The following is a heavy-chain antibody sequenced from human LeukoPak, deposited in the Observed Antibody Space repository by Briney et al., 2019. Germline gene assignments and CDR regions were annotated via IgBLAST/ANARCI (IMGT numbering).Heavy chain of an antibody. Sequence: GGSLRLSCAASGFTFSNYGMHWVRQAPGKGLEWVAVIWYDGTKEYCADSVKGRLTISRDNSKNTLYLQMNSLRAEDTAVYYCGKEGYSYGKPIDYWGQGTLVTVSS. CDR1: GFTFSNYG. D-gene: IGHD5-18*01. J-gene: IGHJ4*02. CDR2: IWYDGTKE. V-gene: IGHV3-30*02. CDR3: GKEGYSYGKPIDY.